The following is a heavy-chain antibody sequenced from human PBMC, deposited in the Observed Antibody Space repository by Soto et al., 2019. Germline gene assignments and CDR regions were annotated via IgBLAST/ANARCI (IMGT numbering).Heavy chain of an antibody. CDR1: GFTFSSHA. CDR2: IWFDGSYK. J-gene: IGHJ4*02. D-gene: IGHD3-10*01. V-gene: IGHV3-33*01. CDR3: ARDRHGSHCDY. Sequence: PGGSLRLSCAASGFTFSSHAMHWVRQAPGKGLEWVAVIWFDGSYKYYGDPAKGRFTISRDNPKNTVYLQMNNLRAEDTAVYYCARDRHGSHCDYWGQGTLVTVSS.